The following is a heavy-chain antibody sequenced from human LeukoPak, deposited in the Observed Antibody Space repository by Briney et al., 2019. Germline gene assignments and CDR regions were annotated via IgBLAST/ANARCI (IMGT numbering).Heavy chain of an antibody. CDR2: ISDDGDNK. D-gene: IGHD3-3*01. V-gene: IGHV3-30*18. CDR3: VKATRGNLWNGLPWDHSDK. Sequence: GGSLRLSCAASGFTFSNYGMHWVRQPPGKGLEWVTFISDDGDNKHYADPVKGRLTASRDNSKSTLFLQMNSLRVEDTAVYYCVKATRGNLWNGLPWDHSDKWGQGTLVTVSS. J-gene: IGHJ4*02. CDR1: GFTFSNYG.